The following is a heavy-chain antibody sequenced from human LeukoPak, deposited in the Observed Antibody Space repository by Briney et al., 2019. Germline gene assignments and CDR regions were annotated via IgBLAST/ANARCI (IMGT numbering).Heavy chain of an antibody. CDR2: IIPIFGTA. CDR1: GGTFSSYA. Sequence: SVKVSCKASGGTFSSYAISWVRQAPGQGLEWMGGIIPIFGTANYAQKFQGRVTITADESTSTAYMELSSLRSEDTAVYYCATAKYYYGSGSYYPVDYWGQGTLVTVSS. CDR3: ATAKYYYGSGSYYPVDY. V-gene: IGHV1-69*13. J-gene: IGHJ4*02. D-gene: IGHD3-10*01.